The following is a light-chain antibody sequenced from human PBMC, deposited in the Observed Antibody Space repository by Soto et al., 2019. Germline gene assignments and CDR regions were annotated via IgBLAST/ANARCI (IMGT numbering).Light chain of an antibody. Sequence: QSALTQPASVSGSPGQSITISCTGTSSVVGGYNYVSWYQQHPGKAPKLMIYEVSNRPSGVSNRFSGSKSGNTASLTISGLQAEDEADYYCSSYTSSSFVVFGGGTKVTVL. CDR1: SSVVGGYNY. J-gene: IGLJ2*01. CDR3: SSYTSSSFVV. CDR2: EVS. V-gene: IGLV2-14*01.